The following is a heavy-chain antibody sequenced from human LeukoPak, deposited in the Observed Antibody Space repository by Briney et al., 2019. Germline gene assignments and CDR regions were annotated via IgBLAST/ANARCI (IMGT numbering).Heavy chain of an antibody. V-gene: IGHV5-51*01. CDR2: IYPGDSDT. D-gene: IGHD5-24*01. Sequence: GESLKISCKGSGYSFTSYWIGWVRQMPGKCLEWMGIIYPGDSDTRCSPSFQGQVTISADKSISSAYLQWSSLRASDTAMYYCASLRDGYNILWGQGTLVTVSS. J-gene: IGHJ4*02. CDR1: GYSFTSYW. CDR3: ASLRDGYNIL.